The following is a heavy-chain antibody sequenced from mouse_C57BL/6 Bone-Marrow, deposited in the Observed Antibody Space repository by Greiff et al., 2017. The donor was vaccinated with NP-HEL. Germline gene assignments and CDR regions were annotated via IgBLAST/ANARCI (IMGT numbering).Heavy chain of an antibody. CDR2: ISNLAYSI. Sequence: DVQLVESGGGLVQPGGSLKLSCAASGFTFSDYGMAWVRQAPRKGPEWVAFISNLAYSIYYADTVTGRFTISRENAKNTLYLEMSSLRSEDTAVYYCAKLNYDYDRAWDYWGQGTSVTVSS. CDR1: GFTFSDYG. V-gene: IGHV5-15*01. CDR3: AKLNYDYDRAWDY. D-gene: IGHD2-4*01. J-gene: IGHJ4*01.